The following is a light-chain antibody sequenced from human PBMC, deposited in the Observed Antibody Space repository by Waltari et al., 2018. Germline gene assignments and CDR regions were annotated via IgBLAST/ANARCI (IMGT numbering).Light chain of an antibody. V-gene: IGLV7-46*01. CDR1: TGGVTSGHY. Sequence: AVVTQETSLTVSPGGTVTLTCGSSTGGVTSGHYPYWFQQKPGHAPRTLIYDTSTKHSWTPARFSGSLLGGKAALTLAGAQAEDEAEYYCLLSYSGARVFGGGTKLTVL. CDR3: LLSYSGARV. CDR2: DTS. J-gene: IGLJ2*01.